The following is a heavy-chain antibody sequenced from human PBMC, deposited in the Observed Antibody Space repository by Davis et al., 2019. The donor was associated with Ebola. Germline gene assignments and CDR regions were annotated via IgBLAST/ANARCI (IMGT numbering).Heavy chain of an antibody. V-gene: IGHV4-59*12. CDR1: GGSISSYY. CDR2: IYYRGST. Sequence: MPSETLSLTCTVSGGSISSYYWSWIRQPPGKGLEWIGYIYYRGSTNYNPSLKSRVTISVDKSKNQFSLKLSSVTAADTAVYYCAREGDYGGNSVCAFDIWGQGTMVTVSS. J-gene: IGHJ3*02. CDR3: AREGDYGGNSVCAFDI. D-gene: IGHD4-23*01.